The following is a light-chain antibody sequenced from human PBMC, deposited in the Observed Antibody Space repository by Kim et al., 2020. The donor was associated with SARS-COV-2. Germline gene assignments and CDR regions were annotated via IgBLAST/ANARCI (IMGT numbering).Light chain of an antibody. V-gene: IGKV3-20*01. J-gene: IGKJ2*03. Sequence: LSPGERASLSCRASQSVSSSYLAWYQQKPGQAPRRLIYGASSRATGIPDRFSGSGSGTDFTLTISRLEPEDFAVYYCQQYGSSPRSFGQGTKLEI. CDR3: QQYGSSPRS. CDR1: QSVSSSY. CDR2: GAS.